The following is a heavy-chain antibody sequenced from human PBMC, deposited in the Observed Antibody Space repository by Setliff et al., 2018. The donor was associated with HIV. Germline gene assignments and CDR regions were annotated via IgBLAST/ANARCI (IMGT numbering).Heavy chain of an antibody. V-gene: IGHV4-39*01. CDR2: ISYSGAT. D-gene: IGHD5-18*01. CDR3: ARDSTMIRAGTDP. CDR1: GGSIIMNNYH. J-gene: IGHJ5*02. Sequence: KPSETLSLTCIVSGGSIIMNNYHWAWIRQVPGRGLEWIGSISYSGATYYNPSLRSRVSISVDTSRNQFSLRLTSVTAADTSVYYCARDSTMIRAGTDPWGQGTLVTVSS.